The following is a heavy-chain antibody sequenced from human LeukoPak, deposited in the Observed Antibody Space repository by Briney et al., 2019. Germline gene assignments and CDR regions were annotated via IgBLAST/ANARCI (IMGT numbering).Heavy chain of an antibody. J-gene: IGHJ6*03. CDR2: IYQSGST. D-gene: IGHD3-3*01. Sequence: SETLSLTCTVAGGSMNNDGYYWTWIRQPPGKGLEWIGYIYQSGSTYYNPSLKSRVTISVDRSENELSLNLSSVTAADTAVYFCARGYDFWSGYSPRYYYYMDVWGKGTTVTVS. CDR3: ARGYDFWSGYSPRYYYYMDV. CDR1: GGSMNNDGYY. V-gene: IGHV4-30-2*01.